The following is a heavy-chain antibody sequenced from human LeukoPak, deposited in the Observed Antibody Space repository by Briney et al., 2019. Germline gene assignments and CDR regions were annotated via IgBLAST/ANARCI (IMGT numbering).Heavy chain of an antibody. CDR1: GYTSTSYG. D-gene: IGHD5-12*01. CDR3: ARDSRYDEGY. V-gene: IGHV1-18*01. J-gene: IGHJ4*02. CDR2: ISAYNGNT. Sequence: ASAKDSCKASGYTSTSYGISWVPPDPGQRLEWMGWISAYNGNTNYAQKFQGRVTMTTDTSTSTAYMELRSLRSDDTAVYYCARDSRYDEGYWGQGTLVTVSS.